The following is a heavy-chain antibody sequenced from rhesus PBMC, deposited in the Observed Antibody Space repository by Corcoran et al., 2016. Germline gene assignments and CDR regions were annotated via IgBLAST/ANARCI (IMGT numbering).Heavy chain of an antibody. J-gene: IGHJ6*01. D-gene: IGHD4-11*01. CDR1: GYSISSGYG. Sequence: QVQLQESGPGLVKPSETLSLTCAVSGYSISSGYGWGWIRQPPGKGLEWIGQINGGSGSIYYNPSLKSRVTVSRDTSKNQFSLKLSSVTGADTAVYYCARVQGSGLDYWGQGVVVTVSS. CDR2: INGGSGSI. CDR3: ARVQGSGLDY. V-gene: IGHV4-127*01.